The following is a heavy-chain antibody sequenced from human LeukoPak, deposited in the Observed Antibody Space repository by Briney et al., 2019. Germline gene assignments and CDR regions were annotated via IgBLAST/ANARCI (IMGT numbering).Heavy chain of an antibody. CDR1: GGSFSGYY. CDR2: INHSGST. V-gene: IGHV4-34*01. J-gene: IGHJ4*02. CDR3: ARAIRQYYYDSSGYCFDY. Sequence: SETLSLTCAVYGGSFSGYYWSWIRQPPGKGLEWIGEINHSGSTYYNPSLKSRVTISVDTSKNQFSLKLSSVTAADTAVYYCARAIRQYYYDSSGYCFDYWGQGTLVTVSS. D-gene: IGHD3-22*01.